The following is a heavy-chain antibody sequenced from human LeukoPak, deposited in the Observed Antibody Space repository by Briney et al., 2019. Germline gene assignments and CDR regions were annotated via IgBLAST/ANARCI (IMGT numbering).Heavy chain of an antibody. V-gene: IGHV3-9*01. D-gene: IGHD4-17*01. CDR3: AKGGAGDYYFDY. CDR1: GFIFNNYA. CDR2: ISWNSGSI. Sequence: GGSLRLSCAGSGFIFNNYAMHWVRQPPGKGLEWVSGISWNSGSIDYADSVKGRFTISRDNAKNSPYLQMNSLRAEDTALYYCAKGGAGDYYFDYWGQGTLVTVSS. J-gene: IGHJ4*02.